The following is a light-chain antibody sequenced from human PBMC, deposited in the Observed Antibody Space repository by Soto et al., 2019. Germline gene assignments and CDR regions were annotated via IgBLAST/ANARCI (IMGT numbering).Light chain of an antibody. Sequence: QSALTQPASVSGSHGQSITISCTGTSNDIGTYRYVSWYQQHPGKVPKLIIFEVSDRPSGVSHRFSGSKSGNTASLTISGIQAEDEADYYCTSYTTSSTLVFGGGTNLTVL. CDR1: SNDIGTYRY. CDR3: TSYTTSSTLV. CDR2: EVS. J-gene: IGLJ3*02. V-gene: IGLV2-14*01.